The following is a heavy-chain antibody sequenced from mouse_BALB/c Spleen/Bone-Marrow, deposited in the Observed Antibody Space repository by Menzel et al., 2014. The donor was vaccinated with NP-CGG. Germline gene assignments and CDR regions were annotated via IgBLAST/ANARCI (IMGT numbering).Heavy chain of an antibody. V-gene: IGHV14-3*02. CDR2: IDPANGNT. Sequence: VQLQQSGAELVKPGASVKLSCTASGFNIKDTYMHWVKQRPEQGLEWIGRIDPANGNTKYDPKFQGKATITADTSSNTAYLQLSSLTSEDTAVYYCARFPYDYGGGDYWGQGTNLTVSS. J-gene: IGHJ2*01. CDR1: GFNIKDTY. D-gene: IGHD2-4*01. CDR3: ARFPYDYGGGDY.